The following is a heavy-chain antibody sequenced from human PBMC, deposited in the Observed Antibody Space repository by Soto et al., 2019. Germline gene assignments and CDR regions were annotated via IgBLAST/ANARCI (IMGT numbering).Heavy chain of an antibody. J-gene: IGHJ4*02. D-gene: IGHD7-27*01. Sequence: GGSLRLSCAASGFTFSTYLMTWVRQAPGKGLEWVATIMPDGSEKYYVDSVRGRFTISRDNAKTSLYLQMSSLRAEYTALYYCARDPNWGSGYWGQGTLVTVSS. CDR1: GFTFSTYL. CDR3: ARDPNWGSGY. CDR2: IMPDGSEK. V-gene: IGHV3-7*01.